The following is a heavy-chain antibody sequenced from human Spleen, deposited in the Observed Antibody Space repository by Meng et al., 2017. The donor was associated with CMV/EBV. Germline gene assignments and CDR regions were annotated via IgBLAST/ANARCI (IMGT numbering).Heavy chain of an antibody. CDR3: ARDPFGIATQ. CDR1: GFTFNTYV. V-gene: IGHV3-30*04. CDR2: ISNDGGNK. Sequence: GESLKISCAASGFTFNTYVMHWVRQAPGKGLEWVAVISNDGGNKYYADSVKGRFTISRDNSKNTLYLQMNSLRPEDTAVYYCARDPFGIATQWGQGTLVTVSS. J-gene: IGHJ4*02. D-gene: IGHD6-13*01.